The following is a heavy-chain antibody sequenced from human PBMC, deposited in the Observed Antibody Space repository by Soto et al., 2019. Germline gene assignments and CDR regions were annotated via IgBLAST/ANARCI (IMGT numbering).Heavy chain of an antibody. Sequence: GGSLRLSCAASGFTFSSYEMNWVRQAPGKGLEWVSYISSSGSTIYYADSVKGRFTISRDNAKNSLYLQMNSLRAEDTAVYYCASKTQYSSSSWSNWGQGTLVTVSS. D-gene: IGHD6-6*01. CDR3: ASKTQYSSSSWSN. CDR2: ISSSGSTI. J-gene: IGHJ4*02. CDR1: GFTFSSYE. V-gene: IGHV3-48*03.